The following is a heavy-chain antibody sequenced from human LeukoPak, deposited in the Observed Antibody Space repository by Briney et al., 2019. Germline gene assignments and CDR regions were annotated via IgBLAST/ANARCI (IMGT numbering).Heavy chain of an antibody. Sequence: TPSETLFLTCTVSGGSISSSSYYWGWIRQPPGKGLEWIGSIYYSGSTYYNPSLKSRVTISVDTSKNQFSLKLSSVTAADTAVYYCASGGSSGWPGDHRIDYWGQGTLVTVSS. V-gene: IGHV4-39*07. CDR2: IYYSGST. J-gene: IGHJ4*02. CDR3: ASGGSSGWPGDHRIDY. D-gene: IGHD6-19*01. CDR1: GGSISSSSYY.